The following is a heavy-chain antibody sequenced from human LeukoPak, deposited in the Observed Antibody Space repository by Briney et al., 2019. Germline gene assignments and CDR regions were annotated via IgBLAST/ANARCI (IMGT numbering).Heavy chain of an antibody. CDR3: ARRSASYYFDY. CDR2: IYYSGST. Sequence: SETLSLTCTVSGDSISSSSYYWGWIRQPPGKGLEWIGNIYYSGSTYSNPSLKSRVTISVDMSKNQFSLKLSSVTAADTAVYYCARRSASYYFDYWGQGTLVTVSS. J-gene: IGHJ4*02. CDR1: GDSISSSSYY. D-gene: IGHD2-15*01. V-gene: IGHV4-39*01.